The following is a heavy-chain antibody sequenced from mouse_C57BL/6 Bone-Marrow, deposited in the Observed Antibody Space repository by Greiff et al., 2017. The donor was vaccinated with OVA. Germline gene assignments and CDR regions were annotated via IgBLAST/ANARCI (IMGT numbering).Heavy chain of an antibody. CDR3: TRSGTFYYGSSWGFAY. Sequence: QVQLQQSGAELVRPGASVTLSCKASGYTFTDYEMHWVKQTPVHGLEWIGAIDPETGGTAYNQKFKGKAILTADKSSSTAYMELRSLTSEDSAVYYCTRSGTFYYGSSWGFAYWGQGTLVTVSA. CDR1: GYTFTDYE. D-gene: IGHD1-1*01. J-gene: IGHJ3*01. CDR2: IDPETGGT. V-gene: IGHV1-15*01.